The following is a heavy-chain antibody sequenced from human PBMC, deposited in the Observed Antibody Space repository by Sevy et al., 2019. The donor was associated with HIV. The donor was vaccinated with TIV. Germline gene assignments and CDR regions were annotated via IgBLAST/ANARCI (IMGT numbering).Heavy chain of an antibody. V-gene: IGHV3-23*01. CDR2: ISGSGGST. CDR3: AKKRLLGYCSSTSCYRYHYMDV. Sequence: GGSLRLSCAASGFTFSSYAMSWVRQAPGKGLEWVSAISGSGGSTYYADSVKGRFTISRDNSKNTLYLQMNSLRAEDTAVYYCAKKRLLGYCSSTSCYRYHYMDVWGKGTTVTVSS. J-gene: IGHJ6*03. CDR1: GFTFSSYA. D-gene: IGHD2-2*01.